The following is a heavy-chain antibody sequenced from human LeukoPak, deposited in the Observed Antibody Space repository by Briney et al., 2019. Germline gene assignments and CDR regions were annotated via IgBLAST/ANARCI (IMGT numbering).Heavy chain of an antibody. V-gene: IGHV3-30*04. CDR3: ARSYDSSGYYFSYFDY. D-gene: IGHD3-22*01. J-gene: IGHJ4*02. CDR2: TSYDGSNK. CDR1: GFTFSSYA. Sequence: PGRSLRLSCAASGFTFSSYAMHWVRQAPGKGLEWVAVTSYDGSNKYYADSVKGRFTISRDNSKNTLYLQMNSLRAEDTAVYYCARSYDSSGYYFSYFDYWGQGTLVTVSS.